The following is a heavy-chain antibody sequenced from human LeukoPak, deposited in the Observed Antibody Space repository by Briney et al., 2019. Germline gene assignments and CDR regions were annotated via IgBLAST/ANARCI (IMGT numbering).Heavy chain of an antibody. CDR3: ARVSRRMGSSSWYLVGIKSGSMDV. Sequence: GGSPRLSCAASGFTFSSYAMHWVRQAPGKGLEGVGVISYDGSNKYYADSAKGRFTISRDNSKKTLYLQMNSLRAEDTAVYYCARVSRRMGSSSWYLVGIKSGSMDVWGQGTTVTVSS. V-gene: IGHV3-30-3*01. J-gene: IGHJ6*02. CDR1: GFTFSSYA. CDR2: ISYDGSNK. D-gene: IGHD6-13*01.